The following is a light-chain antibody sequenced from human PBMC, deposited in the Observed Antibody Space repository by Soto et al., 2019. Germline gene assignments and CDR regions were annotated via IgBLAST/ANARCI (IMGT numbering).Light chain of an antibody. V-gene: IGLV8-61*01. CDR2: STN. CDR3: ALYVGGGSWV. J-gene: IGLJ3*02. CDR1: SGSVSTTYY. Sequence: QTVVTQEPSFSVSPGRTVTLTCGLSSGSVSTTYYPSWYQQTPGQAPRTLIYSTNTRSSGVPDRFSGSILGNKAALTSTGAQADDESDYCCALYVGGGSWVFGGGTTLTVL.